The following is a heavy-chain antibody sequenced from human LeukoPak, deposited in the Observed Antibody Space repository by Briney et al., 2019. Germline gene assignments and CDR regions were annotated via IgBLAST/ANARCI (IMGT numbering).Heavy chain of an antibody. CDR3: ARDMNSRVDP. CDR2: IYYSGST. D-gene: IGHD3-16*01. Sequence: SETLSLTCTVSGGSISSSSYYWGWIRQPPGKGLEWIGSIYYSGSTYYNPSLKSRVTISVDTSKNQFSLKLSSVTAADTAVYYCARDMNSRVDPRGQGTLVTVSS. CDR1: GGSISSSSYY. J-gene: IGHJ5*02. V-gene: IGHV4-39*07.